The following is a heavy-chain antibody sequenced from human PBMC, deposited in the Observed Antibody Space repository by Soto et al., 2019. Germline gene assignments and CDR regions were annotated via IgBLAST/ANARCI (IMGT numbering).Heavy chain of an antibody. Sequence: GASVKVSFKASGGTFSSYAISWVRQAPGQGLELMGGIIPIFGTANYAQKFQGRVTITADKSTSTAYMELSSLRSEDTAVYYCASEGYCSSTSCYPPPWGQGTLVTVSS. V-gene: IGHV1-69*06. CDR2: IIPIFGTA. CDR3: ASEGYCSSTSCYPPP. D-gene: IGHD2-2*01. J-gene: IGHJ5*02. CDR1: GGTFSSYA.